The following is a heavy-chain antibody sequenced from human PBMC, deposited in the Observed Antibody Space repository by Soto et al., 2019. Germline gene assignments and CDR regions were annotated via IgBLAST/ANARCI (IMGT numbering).Heavy chain of an antibody. CDR1: GYRFNSYG. V-gene: IGHV1-18*01. CDR3: ARARRPYDSRCGY. CDR2: ISAYNGNT. D-gene: IGHD3-22*01. J-gene: IGHJ4*02. Sequence: GTSLEISCEACGYRFNSYGVTCVRTNPGQGLEWMGWISAYNGNTNYAQKLQGRVTMTTDTSTSTAYMELRSLRSDDTAVYYCARARRPYDSRCGYWGQGTLVTIS.